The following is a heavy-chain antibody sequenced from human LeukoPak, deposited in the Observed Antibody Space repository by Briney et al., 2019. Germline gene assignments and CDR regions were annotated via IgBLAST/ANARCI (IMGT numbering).Heavy chain of an antibody. D-gene: IGHD3-22*01. CDR2: ISGSGGST. CDR1: GFTFSSYA. J-gene: IGHJ5*02. V-gene: IGHV3-23*01. Sequence: GGSLRLSYAASGFTFSSYAMSWVRQAPGKGLEWVSAISGSGGSTYYADSVKGRFTISRDNSKNTLYLQMNSLRAEDTAVYYCARDRYYYDSSGTRWFDPWGQGTLVTVSS. CDR3: ARDRYYYDSSGTRWFDP.